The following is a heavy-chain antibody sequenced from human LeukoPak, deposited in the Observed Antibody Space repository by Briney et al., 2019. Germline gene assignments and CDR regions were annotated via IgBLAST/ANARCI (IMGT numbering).Heavy chain of an antibody. CDR1: GFTFSSYW. V-gene: IGHV3-15*01. CDR2: FKSNTDGGTT. Sequence: GGSLRLSCAASGFTFSSYWMSWVRQAPGKGLEWVGRFKSNTDGGTTDYAAPVKGRFTISGDDSKNMLYLQMNSLKTEDTAVYYCTTSSVYFGEGHWGQGTLVTVSS. D-gene: IGHD4-17*01. CDR3: TTSSVYFGEGH. J-gene: IGHJ4*02.